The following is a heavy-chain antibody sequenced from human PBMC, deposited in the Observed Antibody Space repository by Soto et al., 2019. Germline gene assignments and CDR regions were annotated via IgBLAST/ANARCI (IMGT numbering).Heavy chain of an antibody. V-gene: IGHV5-10-1*01. CDR2: IYPSDSYT. D-gene: IGHD3-3*01. Sequence: GESLKISCKGSGYSFTSYWVSWVRQMPGKGLEWMGRIYPSDSYTNYSPSFQGHVTISDYKSISTAYLQWSSLKASNTAMYYCARQGPLYYDFWSGYYDYYYYGMDVWGQGTTVTVSS. CDR1: GYSFTSYW. J-gene: IGHJ6*02. CDR3: ARQGPLYYDFWSGYYDYYYYGMDV.